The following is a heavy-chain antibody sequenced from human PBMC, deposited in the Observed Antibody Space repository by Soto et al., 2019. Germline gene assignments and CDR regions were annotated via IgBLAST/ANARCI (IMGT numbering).Heavy chain of an antibody. V-gene: IGHV3-30-3*01. CDR1: GFTFSSYA. D-gene: IGHD1-26*01. Sequence: QVQLVESGGGVVQPGRSLRLSCAASGFTFSSYAMHWVRQAPGKGLAWVAVISYDGSNKYYADSVKGRFTISRDNSTHTLYLQTHSLRAEDTAVYYCARIPQASYPGPWGQGTLVTVSS. J-gene: IGHJ4*02. CDR2: ISYDGSNK. CDR3: ARIPQASYPGP.